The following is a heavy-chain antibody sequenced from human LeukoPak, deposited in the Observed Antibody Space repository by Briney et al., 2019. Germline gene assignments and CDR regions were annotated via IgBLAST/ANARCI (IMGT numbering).Heavy chain of an antibody. J-gene: IGHJ4*02. D-gene: IGHD6-13*01. Sequence: SETLSLTRTVSGGSISSYYWSWIRQPPGKGLEWIGYIYNSGSTNYNTSLKSRVTISVDTSKNQFSLKLSSVTAADTAVYYCARGIAAVGNYFDYWGQGTLVTVSS. CDR2: IYNSGST. CDR3: ARGIAAVGNYFDY. CDR1: GGSISSYY. V-gene: IGHV4-59*01.